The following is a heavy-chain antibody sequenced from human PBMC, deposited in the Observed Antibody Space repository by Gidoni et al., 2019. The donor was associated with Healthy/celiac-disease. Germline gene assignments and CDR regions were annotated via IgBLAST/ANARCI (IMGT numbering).Heavy chain of an antibody. CDR1: GFTFSSYA. CDR3: ARAGGSSGYYL. J-gene: IGHJ5*02. V-gene: IGHV3-30-3*01. D-gene: IGHD3-22*01. Sequence: QVQLVESGGGVVQPGRSLRLPCPAYGFTFSSYAMHWVRQAPGKGLELVAVISYDGSNKYYADSVKGRFTISRDNSKNTLYLQMNSLRAEDTAVYYCARAGGSSGYYLWGQGTLVTVSS. CDR2: ISYDGSNK.